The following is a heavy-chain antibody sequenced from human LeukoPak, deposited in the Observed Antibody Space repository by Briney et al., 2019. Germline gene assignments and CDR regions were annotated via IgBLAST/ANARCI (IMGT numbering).Heavy chain of an antibody. Sequence: GGSLRLSCAASGFTFSSYSMNWVRQAPGKGLEWVSSISSSSSYIYYADSVKGRFTISRDNAKNSLYLQMNSLRAEDTAVYYCARSGDVLRYFDWLDVWGQGTTVTVSS. D-gene: IGHD3-9*01. CDR2: ISSSSSYI. CDR3: ARSGDVLRYFDWLDV. V-gene: IGHV3-21*01. CDR1: GFTFSSYS. J-gene: IGHJ6*02.